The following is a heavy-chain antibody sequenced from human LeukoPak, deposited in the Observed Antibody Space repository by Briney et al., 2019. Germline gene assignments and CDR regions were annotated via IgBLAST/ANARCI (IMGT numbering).Heavy chain of an antibody. V-gene: IGHV3-21*01. J-gene: IGHJ4*02. CDR2: ISSSSSYI. Sequence: GGSLRLSCVASGFTFSSYSMNWVRQAPGKGLEWVSSISSSSSYIYYADSVKGRFTISRDDAKNSLYLQMNSLRAEDTAVYYCARGSYCSSTSCYTRTDYWGQGTLVTVSS. CDR1: GFTFSSYS. D-gene: IGHD2-2*02. CDR3: ARGSYCSSTSCYTRTDY.